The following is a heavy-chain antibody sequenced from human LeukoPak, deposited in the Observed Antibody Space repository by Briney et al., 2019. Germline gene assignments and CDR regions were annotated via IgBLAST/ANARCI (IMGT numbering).Heavy chain of an antibody. CDR1: GFTFSNYA. V-gene: IGHV3-23*01. CDR2: ISGSGTST. Sequence: GGSLRLSCAASGFTFSNYAMSWIRQAPGKGLEWVSAISGSGTSTYYADSVKGRFTICRGNFRNALYLQMISLRAENTAVYYWAKDETSAGTATINYRFDYWGQGTLVTVSS. CDR3: AKDETSAGTATINYRFDY. J-gene: IGHJ4*02. D-gene: IGHD5-12*01.